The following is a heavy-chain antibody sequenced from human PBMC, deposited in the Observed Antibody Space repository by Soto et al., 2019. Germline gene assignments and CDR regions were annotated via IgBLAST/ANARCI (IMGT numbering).Heavy chain of an antibody. D-gene: IGHD3-10*01. V-gene: IGHV4-30-4*01. J-gene: IGHJ5*02. CDR1: GGSISSGDYY. Sequence: PSETLSLTCTVSGGSISSGDYYWSWIRQPPGKGLEWIGYIYYSGSTYYNPSLKSRVTISVDTSKNQFSLKLSSVTAADTAVYYCARGESSGENWFDPWGQGTLVTVSS. CDR3: ARGESSGENWFDP. CDR2: IYYSGST.